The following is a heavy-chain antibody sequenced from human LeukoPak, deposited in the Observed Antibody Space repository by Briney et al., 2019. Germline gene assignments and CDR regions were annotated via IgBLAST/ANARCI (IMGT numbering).Heavy chain of an antibody. D-gene: IGHD2-2*01. CDR1: GFTFSSYA. CDR2: ISYDGSNK. J-gene: IGHJ4*02. V-gene: IGHV3-30-3*01. CDR3: ARGYCSSTSCYPFDY. Sequence: QPGGSLRLSCAASGFTFSSYAMHWVRQAPGKGLEWVAVISYDGSNKYYADSVKGRFTISGDNSKNTLYLQMNSLRAEDTAVYYCARGYCSSTSCYPFDYWGQGTLVTVSS.